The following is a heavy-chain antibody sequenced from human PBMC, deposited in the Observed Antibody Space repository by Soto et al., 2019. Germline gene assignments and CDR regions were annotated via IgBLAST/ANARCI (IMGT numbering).Heavy chain of an antibody. CDR2: INHRGST. CDR3: VRGTSVVTPSLDY. D-gene: IGHD2-21*02. J-gene: IGHJ4*02. CDR1: GGSFSDFY. Sequence: PSETLSLTCAVYGGSFSDFYWTWIRQSPGKGLEWIGQINHRGSTNYNPSLKSRVTISGDTSKNQFSLKLSSVTAADTAVYYRVRGTSVVTPSLDYWGQGTLVTVSS. V-gene: IGHV4-34*01.